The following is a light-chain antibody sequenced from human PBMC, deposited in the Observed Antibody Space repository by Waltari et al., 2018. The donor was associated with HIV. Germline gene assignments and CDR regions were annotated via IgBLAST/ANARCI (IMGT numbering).Light chain of an antibody. CDR2: GRN. V-gene: IGLV1-47*01. CDR1: SSNIGSNY. J-gene: IGLJ3*02. CDR3: AACDDSLSGRV. Sequence: QSVLTQSPSASGTPGQRVTISCSGSSSNIGSNYVYWYQQLPGTAPKLLIYGRNQRPPGGTDRCSGSKSGTSAALAIGGLRSEDEAEYYCAACDDSLSGRVFGGGTKLTVL.